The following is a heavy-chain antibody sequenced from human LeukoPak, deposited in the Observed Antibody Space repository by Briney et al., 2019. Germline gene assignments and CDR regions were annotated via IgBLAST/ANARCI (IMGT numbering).Heavy chain of an antibody. CDR3: AKSKTYCSGGSCYSWSYYYYMDV. D-gene: IGHD2-15*01. Sequence: GGSLRLSCAASGFTFSSYAMGGVRQAPGKGLEWVSAISGSGGSTYYADSVKGRFTISRDNSKNTLYLQMNSLRAEDTAVYYCAKSKTYCSGGSCYSWSYYYYMDVWGKGTTVTVSS. CDR2: ISGSGGST. J-gene: IGHJ6*03. CDR1: GFTFSSYA. V-gene: IGHV3-23*01.